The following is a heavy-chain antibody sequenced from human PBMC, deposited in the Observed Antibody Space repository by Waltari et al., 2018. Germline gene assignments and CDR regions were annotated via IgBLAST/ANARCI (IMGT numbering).Heavy chain of an antibody. Sequence: VQLEQSGAEVKXPGASVMVSCXASGYTLTSYDINWVRQATGQGLEWMGWMNPXSGNTASAXKFQXRDXMTXXXSXSTAYMELXXLRSXDTAVYYGAXXYDSGGHXGAYWGQGTXVTVSS. V-gene: IGHV1-8*01. CDR2: MNPXSGNT. CDR3: AXXYDSGGHXGAY. D-gene: IGHD3-22*01. CDR1: GYTLTSYD. J-gene: IGHJ4*02.